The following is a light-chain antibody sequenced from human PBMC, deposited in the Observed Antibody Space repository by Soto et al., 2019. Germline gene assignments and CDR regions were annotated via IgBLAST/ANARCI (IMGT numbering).Light chain of an antibody. CDR2: ENN. V-gene: IGLV1-51*01. CDR1: SSSVSNNF. J-gene: IGLJ1*01. CDR3: GAWDSSLTAFV. Sequence: QSVLTQPPSVSAAPGQKVTISCSGSSSSVSNNFVSWFQQLPGTAPKLLIYENNQRPSGIPDRFSGSKSGTSAILGIAGLQTGDEADYYCGAWDSSLTAFVFGTGTKLTVL.